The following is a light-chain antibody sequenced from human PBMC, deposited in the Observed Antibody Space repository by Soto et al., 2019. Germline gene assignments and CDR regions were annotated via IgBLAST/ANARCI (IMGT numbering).Light chain of an antibody. CDR2: GAS. Sequence: EIVMTQSPATLSVSPGERATLSCRASQSVRSKVAWYQQKPGQAPRLLIYGASTRATGIPARFSGSGSGTEFTLTISSLQSEDFAVYYCHQRQSWPRTFGQGTKVDIK. CDR3: HQRQSWPRT. V-gene: IGKV3-15*01. CDR1: QSVRSK. J-gene: IGKJ1*01.